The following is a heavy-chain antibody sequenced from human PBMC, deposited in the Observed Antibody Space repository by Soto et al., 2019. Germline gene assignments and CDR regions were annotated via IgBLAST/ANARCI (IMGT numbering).Heavy chain of an antibody. CDR1: GGTFSSYA. CDR3: ASSSLGGTGYYYGMDV. D-gene: IGHD6-13*01. CDR2: IIPIFGTA. Sequence: QVQLVQSGAEVKKPGSSVKVSCKASGGTFSSYAISWVRQAPGQGLEWMGGIIPIFGTADYAQKFQCRVTITADESTSTDYMELSSRRSEDTAVYYCASSSLGGTGYYYGMDVWGQGTTVTVSS. J-gene: IGHJ6*02. V-gene: IGHV1-69*12.